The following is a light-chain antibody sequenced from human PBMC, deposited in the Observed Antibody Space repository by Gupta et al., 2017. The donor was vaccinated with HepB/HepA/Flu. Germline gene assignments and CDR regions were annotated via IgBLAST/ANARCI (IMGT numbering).Light chain of an antibody. CDR1: SSDVGGYEY. J-gene: IGLJ3*02. CDR2: DVS. CDR3: SSSTRRSTRV. Sequence: QSALTQPASVSGSPGQSITISCTGTSSDVGGYEYVSWYQQHPGKAPKLGIYDVSNRHSGVSNRGSGSKSGNKDSLTISGLQAEDEADDDCSSSTRRSTRVFGGGTKVTVL. V-gene: IGLV2-14*03.